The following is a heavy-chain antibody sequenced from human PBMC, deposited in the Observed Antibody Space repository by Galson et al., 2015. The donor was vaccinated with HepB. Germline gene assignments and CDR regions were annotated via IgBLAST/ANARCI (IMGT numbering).Heavy chain of an antibody. D-gene: IGHD3-16*01. CDR2: IYYSGST. Sequence: TLSLTCPVSGGSISSYYWSWIRQPPGKGLEWIGYIYYSGSTNYNPSLKSRVTISVDTSKNQFSLKLSSATAADTAVYYCARGRALGAYFDYWGQGTLVTVSS. CDR3: ARGRALGAYFDY. CDR1: GGSISSYY. J-gene: IGHJ4*02. V-gene: IGHV4-59*12.